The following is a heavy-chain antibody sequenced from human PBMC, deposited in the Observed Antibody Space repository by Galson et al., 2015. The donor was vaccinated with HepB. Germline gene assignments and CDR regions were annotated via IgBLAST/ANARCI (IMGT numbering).Heavy chain of an antibody. CDR3: ARMIRGGAPYFDY. D-gene: IGHD3-22*01. Sequence: SVKVSCKASGYTFSHYDIIWVRQAPGQGLEWMGWISAYNGNANYAQKDQGRVTMTTDKPTSTAYMELRSLRSDDRAVYYCARMIRGGAPYFDYWGQGTLVTVSS. J-gene: IGHJ4*02. CDR2: ISAYNGNA. V-gene: IGHV1-18*01. CDR1: GYTFSHYD.